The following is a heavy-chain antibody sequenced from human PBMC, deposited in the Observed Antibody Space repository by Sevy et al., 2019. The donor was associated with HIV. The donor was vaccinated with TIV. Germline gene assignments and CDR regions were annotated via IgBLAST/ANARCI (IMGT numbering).Heavy chain of an antibody. CDR3: AKAMTSSELRFFSSAFDY. CDR2: ISWDGGST. CDR1: GFTFDDYT. D-gene: IGHD3-3*01. V-gene: IGHV3-43*01. Sequence: GGSLRLSCAASGFTFDDYTMHWVRQAPGKGLEWVSLISWDGGSTYYADSVKGRFTISRDNSKNSLSLQMNSLRTEDTALYYCAKAMTSSELRFFSSAFDYWGQGTLVTVSS. J-gene: IGHJ4*02.